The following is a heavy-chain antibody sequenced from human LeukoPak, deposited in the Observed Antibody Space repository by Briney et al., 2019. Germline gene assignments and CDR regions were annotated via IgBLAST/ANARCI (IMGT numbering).Heavy chain of an antibody. CDR1: GYTLSSYG. D-gene: IGHD4-11*01. V-gene: IGHV1-18*01. J-gene: IGHJ4*02. CDR2: VSAYNGNT. Sequence: GPVKGSCQGSGYTLSSYGFSWGGQGPWQRGEGVGWVSAYNGNTNYAQKLQGRVTMTTDTSTSTAYMELRSLRSDDTAVYYCARDMTTVTKRIRGPIDYWGQGTLVTVSS. CDR3: ARDMTTVTKRIRGPIDY.